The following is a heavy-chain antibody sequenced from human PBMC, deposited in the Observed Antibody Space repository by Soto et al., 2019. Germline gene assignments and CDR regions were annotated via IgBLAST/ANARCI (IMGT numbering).Heavy chain of an antibody. V-gene: IGHV1-46*01. J-gene: IGHJ4*02. CDR3: ARTPGGHFDY. Sequence: ASVKVSCKASGYTFTNYYIHWVRQAPGQGLEWMGIINPTGGSTSYAQKFQGRVTMTRDTSTSTVYMELSSLRSEDTAVYYCARTPGGHFDYWGQGTLVTVSS. CDR1: GYTFTNYY. CDR2: INPTGGST.